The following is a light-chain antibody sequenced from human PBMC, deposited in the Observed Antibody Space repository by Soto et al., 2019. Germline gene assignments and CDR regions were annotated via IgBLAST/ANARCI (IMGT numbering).Light chain of an antibody. Sequence: QSVLTQPPSASWTPGQRVTISCSGSSSNLGTNTVNWYQHLPGTAPKLLIYSDNQRPSGVPDRFSASKSDTSASLAISGLQSEDEADYYCAAWDDSLDAAVFGGGTQLTVL. CDR1: SSNLGTNT. J-gene: IGLJ7*01. CDR3: AAWDDSLDAAV. V-gene: IGLV1-44*01. CDR2: SDN.